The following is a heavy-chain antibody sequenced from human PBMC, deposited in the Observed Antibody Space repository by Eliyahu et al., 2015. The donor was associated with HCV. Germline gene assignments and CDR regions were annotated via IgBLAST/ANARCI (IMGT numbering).Heavy chain of an antibody. D-gene: IGHD6-13*01. Sequence: QVTLKESGPVLVKPTETLTLTCTVXGFSLSXARMGXSXIRQPPGKALEWLAHIFSXDEKSYSTSLKSRLTISKDTSKSQVVLTMTNMDPVDTATYYCARIQRSSSWEVYYYYYYMDVWGKGTTVTVSS. CDR1: GFSLSXARMG. CDR3: ARIQRSSSWEVYYYYYYMDV. V-gene: IGHV2-26*01. J-gene: IGHJ6*03. CDR2: IFSXDEK.